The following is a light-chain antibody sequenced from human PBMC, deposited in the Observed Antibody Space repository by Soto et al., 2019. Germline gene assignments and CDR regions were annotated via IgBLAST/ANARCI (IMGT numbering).Light chain of an antibody. CDR1: QSVNSNY. Sequence: EIVLTQSPGTLSLSPGERATLSCRASQSVNSNYVTWYQQKPGQAPRLLIYGASSRATGIPDRFSGSGSGTDFTLTISRLEPEDFAVYYCKQYGSSFRYTFGQGTKLEIK. V-gene: IGKV3-20*01. J-gene: IGKJ2*01. CDR3: KQYGSSFRYT. CDR2: GAS.